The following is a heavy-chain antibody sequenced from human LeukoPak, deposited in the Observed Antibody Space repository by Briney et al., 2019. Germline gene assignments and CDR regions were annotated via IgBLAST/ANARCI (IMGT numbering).Heavy chain of an antibody. D-gene: IGHD1-1*01. CDR2: INHSGST. J-gene: IGHJ6*02. CDR1: GGSFSGYY. Sequence: SETLSLTCAVYGGSFSGYYWSWIRQPPGKGLEWIGEINHSGSTNYNLSLKSRVTISVDTSKNQFSLKLSSVTAADTAVYYCARFVQLERWKSYYYYYGMDVWGQETTVTVSS. CDR3: ARFVQLERWKSYYYYYGMDV. V-gene: IGHV4-34*01.